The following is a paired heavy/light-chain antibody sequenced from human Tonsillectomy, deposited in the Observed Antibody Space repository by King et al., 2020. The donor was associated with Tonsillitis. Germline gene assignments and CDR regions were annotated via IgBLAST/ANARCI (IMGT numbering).Light chain of an antibody. CDR1: SSDVGNYNL. V-gene: IGLV2-23*02. CDR3: CSCAGSSNVL. J-gene: IGLJ2*01. Sequence: QSALTQPASVSGSPGQSITISCTGTSSDVGNYNLVSWYQKHPGKAPKLIIYEVNKRPSGVSDRFSGSKSGNTASLTISSLQAEDEADYYCCSCAGSSNVLFGGGTKLTVL. CDR2: EVN.
Heavy chain of an antibody. CDR2: FYHSGST. V-gene: IGHV4-30-2*01. J-gene: IGHJ4*02. Sequence: LQLQESGSGLVKPSQTLSLTCIVSGGSISSGGYSWSWIRQPPGKGLEWIGHFYHSGSTYYNPSLKSRLTISMDRSKNQFSLKVNSVTAADTAVYYCARGKYYYDSSGFHSTYFFDLWGQGTLVTVSS. CDR1: GGSISSGGYS. D-gene: IGHD3-22*01. CDR3: ARGKYYYDSSGFHSTYFFDL.